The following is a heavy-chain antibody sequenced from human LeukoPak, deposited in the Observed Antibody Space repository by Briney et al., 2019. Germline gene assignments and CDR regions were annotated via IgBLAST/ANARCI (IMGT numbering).Heavy chain of an antibody. CDR3: APGQSRDGYNLGY. CDR2: ISSSSSYI. J-gene: IGHJ4*02. Sequence: GRSLRLSCAASGFTFSSYSMNWVRQAPGKGLEWVSSISSSSSYIYYADSVKGRFTISRDNAKNSLYLQMNSLRAEDTAVYYCAPGQSRDGYNLGYWGQGTLVTV. CDR1: GFTFSSYS. V-gene: IGHV3-21*01. D-gene: IGHD5-24*01.